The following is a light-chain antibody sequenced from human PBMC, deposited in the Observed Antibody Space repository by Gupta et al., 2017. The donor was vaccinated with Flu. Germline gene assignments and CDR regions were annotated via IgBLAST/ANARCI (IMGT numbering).Light chain of an antibody. CDR2: DDS. V-gene: IGLV3-21*02. CDR3: QVWDSNSDIGV. Sequence: SYVLTPPPSGSVAPGQTARITCGGNNIGSKSVHWYQQTTDPAPVLVVYDDSDRPSGIPERFSASNSGTTATVTISRVEAGEEADYYCQVWDSNSDIGVFGRGTKLTVL. J-gene: IGLJ3*02. CDR1: NIGSKS.